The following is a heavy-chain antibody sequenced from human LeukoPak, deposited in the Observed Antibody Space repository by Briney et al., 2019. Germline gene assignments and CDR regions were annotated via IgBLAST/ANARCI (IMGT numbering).Heavy chain of an antibody. CDR2: TFYRSKWYN. J-gene: IGHJ4*02. Sequence: SQTLSLTCAISGNSVSRHDLTWDWVRQSPSRGLEWLGRTFYRSKWYNDYAVSVKSRITVSPDTSKNQFSLHLNSVTPEDTAVYYCVRSYDWVFDYWGQGTRVTVSS. V-gene: IGHV6-1*01. CDR3: VRSYDWVFDY. CDR1: GNSVSRHDLT. D-gene: IGHD1-1*01.